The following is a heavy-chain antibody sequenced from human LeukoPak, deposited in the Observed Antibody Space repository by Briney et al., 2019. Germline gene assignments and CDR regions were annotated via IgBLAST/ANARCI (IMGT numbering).Heavy chain of an antibody. Sequence: GGSLRLSCAASGFTFDDYGMSWARQAPGKGLEWVSGINWNGGSTGYADSVKGRFTISRDNAKNSLYLQMNSLRAEDTALYYCARHTDRAYYYYYMDVWGKGTTVTVSS. CDR1: GFTFDDYG. CDR2: INWNGGST. CDR3: ARHTDRAYYYYYMDV. D-gene: IGHD4-17*01. J-gene: IGHJ6*03. V-gene: IGHV3-20*04.